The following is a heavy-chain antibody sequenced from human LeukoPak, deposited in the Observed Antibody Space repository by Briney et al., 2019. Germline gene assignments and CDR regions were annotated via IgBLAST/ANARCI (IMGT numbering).Heavy chain of an antibody. V-gene: IGHV4-61*08. Sequence: PSETLSLTCAVSGGSISSGGYSWSWIRQPPGKGLEWIGYIYYSGSTNYNPSLKSRVTISVDTSKNQFSLKLSSVTAADTAVYYCARGGPPTSNYYYYGMDVWGQGTTVTVSS. D-gene: IGHD6-25*01. CDR1: GGSISSGGYS. CDR3: ARGGPPTSNYYYYGMDV. CDR2: IYYSGST. J-gene: IGHJ6*02.